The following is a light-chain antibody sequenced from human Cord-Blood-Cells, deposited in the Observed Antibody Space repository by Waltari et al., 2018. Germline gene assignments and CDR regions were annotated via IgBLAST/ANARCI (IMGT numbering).Light chain of an antibody. Sequence: EIVLTQSPATLSLSPGERATISCRASKSVRSYLAWYQQKPGQAPRLLIYYSSNRATGIPAMFSCSGSGTDFTLRISSLEPEEFAVYYCQQRSNWLTWTFGQGTKVEIK. V-gene: IGKV3-11*01. CDR2: YSS. J-gene: IGKJ1*01. CDR3: QQRSNWLTWT. CDR1: KSVRSY.